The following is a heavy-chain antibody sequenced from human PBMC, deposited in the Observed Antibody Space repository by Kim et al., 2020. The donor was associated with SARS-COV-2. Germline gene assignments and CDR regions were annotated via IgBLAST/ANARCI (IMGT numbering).Heavy chain of an antibody. Sequence: SVKVSCKASGGSFTKYVTSWLRQAPGQGLEWMGGIIPVFGAANYAQKFQDRVTITADKSTSTVYMELSSLRSDDTAVYYCARDEVDTFDYWGQGTLVTV. J-gene: IGHJ4*02. V-gene: IGHV1-69*06. D-gene: IGHD1-26*01. CDR3: ARDEVDTFDY. CDR2: IIPVFGAA. CDR1: GGSFTKYV.